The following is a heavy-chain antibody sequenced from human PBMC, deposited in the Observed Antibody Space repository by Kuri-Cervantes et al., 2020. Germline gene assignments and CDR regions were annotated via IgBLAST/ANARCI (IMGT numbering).Heavy chain of an antibody. CDR1: GYTFTSYC. Sequence: ASVKVSCKTSGYTFTSYCMHWVRQAPGQGLEWMGIINPSGGSTSYAQKFQGRVTMTRDTSTSTVYTALSSLRSDDTAVYYCARDVGGGVVASPHWYFDLWGRGTLVTVSS. J-gene: IGHJ2*01. D-gene: IGHD2-8*02. CDR3: ARDVGGGVVASPHWYFDL. V-gene: IGHV1-46*01. CDR2: INPSGGST.